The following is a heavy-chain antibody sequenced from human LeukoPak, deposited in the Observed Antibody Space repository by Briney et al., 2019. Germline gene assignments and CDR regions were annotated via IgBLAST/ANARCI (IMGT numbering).Heavy chain of an antibody. Sequence: PSETLSLTCTVSGYSISSGYYWGWIRQPPGKGLECIGTMYHSGSTFYNPSLKSRVTISVDTSKNQFSLKLTSMTAADTAVYYCARDRGIAVEKGWFDPWGQGTLVTVSS. V-gene: IGHV4-38-2*02. D-gene: IGHD6-19*01. J-gene: IGHJ5*02. CDR2: MYHSGST. CDR3: ARDRGIAVEKGWFDP. CDR1: GYSISSGYY.